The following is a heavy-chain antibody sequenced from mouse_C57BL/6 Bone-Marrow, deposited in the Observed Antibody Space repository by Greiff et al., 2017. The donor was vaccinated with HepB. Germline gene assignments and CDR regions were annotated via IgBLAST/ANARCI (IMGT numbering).Heavy chain of an antibody. CDR3: ARSLDSSGYGFAY. CDR2: IDPSDSHT. J-gene: IGHJ3*01. CDR1: GYTFTSYW. D-gene: IGHD3-2*02. Sequence: QVQLQQPGAELVRPGTSVKLSCKASGYTFTSYWMHWVKQRPGQGLEWIGVIDPSDSHTNYNQKFKGKATLTVDTSSSTAYMQLSSLTSEDSAVYYCARSLDSSGYGFAYWGQGTLVTVSA. V-gene: IGHV1-59*01.